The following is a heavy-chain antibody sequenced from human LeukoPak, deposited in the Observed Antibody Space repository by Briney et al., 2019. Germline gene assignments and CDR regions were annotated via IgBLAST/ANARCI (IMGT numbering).Heavy chain of an antibody. J-gene: IGHJ6*03. D-gene: IGHD6-19*01. V-gene: IGHV1-69*05. CDR2: IIPIFGTA. CDR1: GGTFSSYA. CDR3: ARLRTVSSGWYDYYYYMDV. Sequence: GASVKVSCKASGGTFSSYAISWVRQAPGQGLEWMGGIIPIFGTANYAQKFQGRVTMTTDTSTSTAYMELRSLRSDDTAVYYCARLRTVSSGWYDYYYYMDVWGKGTTVTVSS.